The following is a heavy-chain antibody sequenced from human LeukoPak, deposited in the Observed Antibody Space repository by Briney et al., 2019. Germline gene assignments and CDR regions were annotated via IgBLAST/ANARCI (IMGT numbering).Heavy chain of an antibody. CDR2: IYYSGST. D-gene: IGHD6-25*01. CDR3: ARAAATLFNWFDP. J-gene: IGHJ5*02. CDR1: GGSISSYY. V-gene: IGHV4-59*08. Sequence: SETLSLTCTVSGGSISSYYWSWIRQPPGKGLEWIGYIYYSGSTKYNPSLKSRVAMSVDTSKNQFSLKLSSVTAADTAVYYCARAAATLFNWFDPWGQGTLVTVSS.